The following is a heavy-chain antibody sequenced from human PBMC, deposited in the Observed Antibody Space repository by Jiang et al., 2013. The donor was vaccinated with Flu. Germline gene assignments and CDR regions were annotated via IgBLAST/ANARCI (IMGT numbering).Heavy chain of an antibody. CDR2: IRYDGSNK. V-gene: IGHV3-30*02. CDR3: AKDPVGWFGELLSSYYYYYMDV. Sequence: SCAASGFTFSSYGMHWVRQAPGKGLEWVAFIRYDGSNKYYADSVKGRFTISRDNSKNTLYLQMNSLRAEDTAVYYCAKDPVGWFGELLSSYYYYYMDVWGKGTTVTVSS. J-gene: IGHJ6*03. CDR1: GFTFSSYG. D-gene: IGHD3-10*01.